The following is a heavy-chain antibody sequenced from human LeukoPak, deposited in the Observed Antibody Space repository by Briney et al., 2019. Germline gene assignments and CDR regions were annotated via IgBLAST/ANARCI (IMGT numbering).Heavy chain of an antibody. V-gene: IGHV4-4*07. J-gene: IGHJ4*02. D-gene: IGHD6-19*01. CDR1: GGSLTSYY. Sequence: SETLSLTCTVSGGSLTSYYWGWIRHPAGRGLEWIGRISTTGSTDYNPSLKSRVTMSVNTSKNQFSLKLTSVTAADTAVCYCARLASGSFHYWGQGTLVTVSS. CDR2: ISTTGST. CDR3: ARLASGSFHY.